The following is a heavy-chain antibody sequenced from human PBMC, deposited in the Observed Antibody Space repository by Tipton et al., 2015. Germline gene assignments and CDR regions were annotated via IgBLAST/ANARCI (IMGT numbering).Heavy chain of an antibody. CDR1: GDSISSTNW. V-gene: IGHV4-4*02. CDR2: ISASGMT. Sequence: PGLVKPSGTLSPICAVSGDSISSTNWWSWVRQPPGKGLEWIGEISASGMTYYNPSLKSRVTISADTSKNQFFLKLRSVTAADTALYYCAKGIQYDFWRGSPWFDPWGQGTLVTVSS. CDR3: AKGIQYDFWRGSPWFDP. J-gene: IGHJ5*02. D-gene: IGHD3-3*01.